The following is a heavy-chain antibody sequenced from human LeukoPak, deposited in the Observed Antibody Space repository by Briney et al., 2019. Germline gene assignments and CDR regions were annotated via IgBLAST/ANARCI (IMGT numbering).Heavy chain of an antibody. D-gene: IGHD3-22*01. CDR3: ARVYSSGYPIYMDV. J-gene: IGHJ6*03. CDR2: IYYSGYT. Sequence: SETLSLTCTVSGGSISSYYWSWIRQPPGKGLEWIGCIYYSGYTNYKSSLKSRVTISVETSKNQFSLKLSSVTAADTAVYYCARVYSSGYPIYMDVWGKGTTVTVSS. V-gene: IGHV4-59*01. CDR1: GGSISSYY.